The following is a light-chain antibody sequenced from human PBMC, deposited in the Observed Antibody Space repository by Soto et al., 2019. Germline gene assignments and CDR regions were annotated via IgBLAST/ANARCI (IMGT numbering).Light chain of an antibody. Sequence: SVLTQPPSASGTPGQRVTISCSGSSSNIGSNYVYWYQQLPGTAPKLMIYDVSKRPLGVPDRFSGSKSGNTASLTISGLQAEDEADYYCCSYAGRYIYVFGTGTKVNV. CDR3: CSYAGRYIYV. V-gene: IGLV1-47*02. J-gene: IGLJ1*01. CDR2: DVS. CDR1: SSNIGSNY.